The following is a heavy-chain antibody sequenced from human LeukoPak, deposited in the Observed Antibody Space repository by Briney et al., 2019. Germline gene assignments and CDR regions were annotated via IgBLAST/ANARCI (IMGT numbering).Heavy chain of an antibody. CDR2: FYYTGDT. J-gene: IGHJ3*02. D-gene: IGHD6-13*01. Sequence: PSETLSLTCTVSGGSISSTSYYWGWIRQPPGKGLEWIGSFYYTGDTYYNPSLKSRVTISVDTSKNQFSLKLNYVTAADTAVYYCARWGVWSIAAAGTWAFDIWGQGTMVTVSS. CDR1: GGSISSTSYY. CDR3: ARWGVWSIAAAGTWAFDI. V-gene: IGHV4-39*01.